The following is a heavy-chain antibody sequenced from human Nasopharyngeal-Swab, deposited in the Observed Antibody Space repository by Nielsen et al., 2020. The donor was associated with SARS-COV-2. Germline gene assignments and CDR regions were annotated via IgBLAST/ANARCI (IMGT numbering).Heavy chain of an antibody. CDR3: ASLAAAGSLYYYYGMDV. CDR2: ISSSSSTI. D-gene: IGHD6-13*01. V-gene: IGHV3-48*02. Sequence: GGSLRLSCAASGFTFRSYSMNWVRQAPGKGLEWVSYISSSSSTIYYADSVKGRFTISRDNAKNSLYLQMNSLRDEDTAVYYCASLAAAGSLYYYYGMDVWGQGTTVTVSS. J-gene: IGHJ6*02. CDR1: GFTFRSYS.